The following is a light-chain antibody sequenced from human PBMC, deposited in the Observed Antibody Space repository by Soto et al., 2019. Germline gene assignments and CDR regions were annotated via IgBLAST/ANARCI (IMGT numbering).Light chain of an antibody. V-gene: IGLV2-14*01. CDR2: GVG. Sequence: QSVLTQPASVSGSPGQSIAISCIGTSSDVGGYNHVSWYQQHPGKAPKLMIYGVGNRPSGVSDRFSVSKSGNTASLTISGLQAEDEADYYCSSYTSIHTYVFGTGTKLTVL. CDR3: SSYTSIHTYV. J-gene: IGLJ1*01. CDR1: SSDVGGYNH.